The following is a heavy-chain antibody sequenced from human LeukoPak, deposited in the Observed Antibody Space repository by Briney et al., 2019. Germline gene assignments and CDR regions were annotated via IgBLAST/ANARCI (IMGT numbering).Heavy chain of an antibody. CDR3: ARVRLRSTPYNWFDP. J-gene: IGHJ5*02. D-gene: IGHD4-17*01. V-gene: IGHV1-46*01. CDR2: INPSGGST. CDR1: GYTFTSYY. Sequence: ASVKVSCKASGYTFTSYYMHWLRQAPGQGLEWMGIINPSGGSTSYAQKFQGRVTMTRDTSTSTVYMELSSLRSEDTAVYYCARVRLRSTPYNWFDPWGQGTLVTVSS.